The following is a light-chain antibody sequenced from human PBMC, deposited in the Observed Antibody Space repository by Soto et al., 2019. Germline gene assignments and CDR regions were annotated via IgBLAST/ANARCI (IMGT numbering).Light chain of an antibody. CDR2: DAS. CDR1: QDISSY. Sequence: DIQMTQSPSSLSASVGDRVTITCQASQDISSYLNWYQHKPRKAPKLLIYDASILETGVPPRFSGSGSGTHFTFTISGLQPEDVAAYYCQYCDYLPIFGPGTTVDFK. CDR3: QYCDYLPI. V-gene: IGKV1-33*01. J-gene: IGKJ3*01.